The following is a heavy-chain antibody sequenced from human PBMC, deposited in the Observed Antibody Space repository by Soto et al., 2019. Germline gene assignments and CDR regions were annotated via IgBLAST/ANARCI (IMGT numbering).Heavy chain of an antibody. Sequence: QVQLVQSGAEVKKPGSSVKVSCKTSGGTFSSYAISWVRQXXGQGLEWMGGIIPIFDTANYAQKCQGRVTITADESTSTAYXELSSLRSEDTAVYYCARHDCISTSCYYYYYYSMDVWGQGTTVTVSS. CDR2: IIPIFDTA. CDR3: ARHDCISTSCYYYYYYSMDV. V-gene: IGHV1-69*12. J-gene: IGHJ6*02. D-gene: IGHD2-2*01. CDR1: GGTFSSYA.